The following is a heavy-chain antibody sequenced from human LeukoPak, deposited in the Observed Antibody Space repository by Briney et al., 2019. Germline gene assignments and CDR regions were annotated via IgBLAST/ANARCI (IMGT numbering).Heavy chain of an antibody. D-gene: IGHD3-22*01. J-gene: IGHJ4*02. CDR3: ARDLNIYDSSSRLDY. V-gene: IGHV4-4*07. CDR2: IYTSGST. Sequence: SETLSLTCTVSGGSISSYYWSWIRQPAGKGLEWIGRIYTSGSTNYNPSLKSRVTMSVDTSKNQFSLKLSSVTAADTAVYYCARDLNIYDSSSRLDYWGQGTLVTVSS. CDR1: GGSISSYY.